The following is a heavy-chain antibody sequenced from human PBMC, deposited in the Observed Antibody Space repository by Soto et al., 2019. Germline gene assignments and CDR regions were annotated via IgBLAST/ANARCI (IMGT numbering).Heavy chain of an antibody. CDR3: AREGFDHRPDY. Sequence: QVQLQESGPGLVKPSETLSLTCAVSGDSISSPNWWSWYRQTPGKGLELSGEMFASGSSNYNPSLNGRVTTSLDTSKNHFSLKLTSLTAADTAIYYCAREGFDHRPDYWGQGIPVTVSS. CDR2: MFASGSS. J-gene: IGHJ4*02. V-gene: IGHV4-4*02. CDR1: GDSISSPNW.